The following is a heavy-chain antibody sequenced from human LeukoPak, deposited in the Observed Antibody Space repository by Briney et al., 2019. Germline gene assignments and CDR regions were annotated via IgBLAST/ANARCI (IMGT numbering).Heavy chain of an antibody. J-gene: IGHJ4*02. CDR3: AKDNDSSGYYDY. CDR1: GFTFSSYA. V-gene: IGHV3-23*01. CDR2: ISGSGGST. Sequence: GGSLRLSCAASGFTFSSYAMSWVRQAPGKGLEWVSAISGSGGSTYYADSVKGRLTISRDNSKNTLYLQMNSLRAEDTAVYYCAKDNDSSGYYDYWGQGTLVTVSS. D-gene: IGHD3-22*01.